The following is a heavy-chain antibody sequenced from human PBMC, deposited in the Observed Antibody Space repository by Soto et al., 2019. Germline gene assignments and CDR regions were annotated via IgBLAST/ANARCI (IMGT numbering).Heavy chain of an antibody. V-gene: IGHV1-2*02. CDR2: INPNSGGT. Sequence: ASVKVSCKASGYTFSGYYIHWLRQAPGQGLEWMGWINPNSGGTNYAQKFQGRVTVTRDTPTRTAYMELSRLTSDDTAVYYCARSLTEGYCTITGCYTSPLYGMDVWGQGTTVTVSS. CDR3: ARSLTEGYCTITGCYTSPLYGMDV. J-gene: IGHJ6*02. CDR1: GYTFSGYY. D-gene: IGHD2-2*02.